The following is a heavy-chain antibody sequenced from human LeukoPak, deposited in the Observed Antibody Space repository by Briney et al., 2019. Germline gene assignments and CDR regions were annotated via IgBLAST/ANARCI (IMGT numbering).Heavy chain of an antibody. V-gene: IGHV3-48*04. Sequence: GGSLRLSCAASGFTFSSYSMNWVRQAPGKGLEWVSYISGSSSTIYYADSVKGRFTISRDNAKNTLYLQMNSLRAEDTAVYYCARDLGSGGSCYRNWGQGTLVTVSS. CDR2: ISGSSSTI. J-gene: IGHJ4*02. CDR1: GFTFSSYS. CDR3: ARDLGSGGSCYRN. D-gene: IGHD2-15*01.